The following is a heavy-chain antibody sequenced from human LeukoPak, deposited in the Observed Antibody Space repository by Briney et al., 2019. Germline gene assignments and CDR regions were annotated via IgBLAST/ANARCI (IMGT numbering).Heavy chain of an antibody. CDR1: GFTFSNSC. CDR3: ARDRSISGVVTLDY. Sequence: GGSLRLSCAASGFTFSNSCMTWVRQAPGKGLEGVANIRQDGSEETYVDSVRGRFTISRDNAKNSLYLQMNTLRAEDTAMYYCARDRSISGVVTLDYWGQGALVTVSS. V-gene: IGHV3-7*01. CDR2: IRQDGSEE. J-gene: IGHJ4*02. D-gene: IGHD3-3*01.